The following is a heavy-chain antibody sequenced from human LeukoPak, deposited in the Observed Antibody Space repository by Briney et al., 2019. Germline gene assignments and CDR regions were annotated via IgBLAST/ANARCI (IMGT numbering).Heavy chain of an antibody. CDR2: IGRRGDPK. CDR1: GFTFDDFT. J-gene: IGHJ4*02. Sequence: GGSLRLSCATSGFTFDDFTMHWVRQPPGKGLEWVSLIGRRGDPKYYANSLEGRFTISRDNRRRYVFLQMNSLRPDDTAFYYCIKEGRGYKYGLRDWGQGTLVIVSS. V-gene: IGHV3-43*01. CDR3: IKEGRGYKYGLRD. D-gene: IGHD5-18*01.